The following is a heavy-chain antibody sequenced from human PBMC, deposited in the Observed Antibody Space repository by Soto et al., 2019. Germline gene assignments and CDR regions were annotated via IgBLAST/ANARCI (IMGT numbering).Heavy chain of an antibody. V-gene: IGHV4-34*01. CDR2: INHSGST. D-gene: IGHD2-2*01. CDR1: GGSFSGYY. J-gene: IGHJ5*02. Sequence: SETLSLTCAVYGGSFSGYYWSWIRQPPGKGLEWIGEINHSGSTNYNPSLKSRVTISVDTSKNQFSLKLSSVTAADTAVYYCARYLPGCTSCYGGKKYNWFDPWGQGTLVTVSS. CDR3: ARYLPGCTSCYGGKKYNWFDP.